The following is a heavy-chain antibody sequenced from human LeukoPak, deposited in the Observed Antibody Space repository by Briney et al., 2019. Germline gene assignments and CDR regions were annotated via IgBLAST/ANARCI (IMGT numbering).Heavy chain of an antibody. CDR3: ARDELGDDAFDI. CDR1: GFTFSSYG. V-gene: IGHV3-30*02. Sequence: GGSLRLSCAASGFTFSSYGMHWVRQAPGKGLEWVAFIRYDGSNKYYADSVKGRFTISRDNSKNTLYLQMSSLRAEDTAVYYCARDELGDDAFDIWGQGTMVTVSS. CDR2: IRYDGSNK. D-gene: IGHD7-27*01. J-gene: IGHJ3*02.